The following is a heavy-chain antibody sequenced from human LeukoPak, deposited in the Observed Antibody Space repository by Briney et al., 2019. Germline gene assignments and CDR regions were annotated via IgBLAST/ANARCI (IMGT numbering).Heavy chain of an antibody. CDR3: AREPQMTTVTPRPDY. J-gene: IGHJ4*02. CDR1: GGSISSSSYY. V-gene: IGHV4-39*07. Sequence: SETLSLTCTVSGGSISSSSYYWGWIRQPPGKGLEWIGGIYYSGSTYYNPSLKSRVTISVDTSKNQFSLKLSSVTAADTAVYYCAREPQMTTVTPRPDYWGQGTLVTVSS. CDR2: IYYSGST. D-gene: IGHD4-17*01.